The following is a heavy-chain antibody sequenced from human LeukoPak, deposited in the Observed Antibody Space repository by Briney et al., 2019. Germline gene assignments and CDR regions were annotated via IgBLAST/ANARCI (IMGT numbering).Heavy chain of an antibody. CDR2: ISSSSSYI. V-gene: IGHV3-21*01. Sequence: GGSLRLSCAASGFTFSSYSMNWVRQAPGKGLEWVSSISSSSSYIYYADSVKGRFTISRDNAKNSLYLQMNSLRAEDTAVYYCARFGVAHSSGWSNYYFDYWGQGTLVTVSS. J-gene: IGHJ4*02. D-gene: IGHD6-19*01. CDR3: ARFGVAHSSGWSNYYFDY. CDR1: GFTFSSYS.